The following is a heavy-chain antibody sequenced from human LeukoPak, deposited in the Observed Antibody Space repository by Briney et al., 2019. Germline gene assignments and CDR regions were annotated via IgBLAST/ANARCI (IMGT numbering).Heavy chain of an antibody. D-gene: IGHD3-22*01. CDR3: AASDDSSGSHY. J-gene: IGHJ4*02. Sequence: ASVKVSCKASGYTFTSYYMHWVRQAPGQGLEWMGIINPSGGSTSYAQKFQGRVTMTRDMSTSTVYMGLSSLRSEDTAVYYCAASDDSSGSHYWGQGTLVTVSS. CDR1: GYTFTSYY. CDR2: INPSGGST. V-gene: IGHV1-46*01.